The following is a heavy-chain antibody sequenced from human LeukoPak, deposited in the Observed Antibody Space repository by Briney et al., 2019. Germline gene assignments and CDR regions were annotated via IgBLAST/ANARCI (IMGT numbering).Heavy chain of an antibody. CDR2: IIPIFGTA. V-gene: IGHV1-69*05. D-gene: IGHD5-18*01. CDR1: GYAFDYYG. J-gene: IGHJ6*03. CDR3: ARGLREPGYSYGYYYYYMDV. Sequence: ASVKVSCKASGYAFDYYGLSWVRQAPGQGLEWMGGIIPIFGTANYAQKFQGRVTITTDESTSTAYMELSSLRSEDTAVYYCARGLREPGYSYGYYYYYMDVWGKGTTVTVSS.